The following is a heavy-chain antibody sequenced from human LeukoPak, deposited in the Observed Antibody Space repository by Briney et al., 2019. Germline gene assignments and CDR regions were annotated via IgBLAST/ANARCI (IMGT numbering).Heavy chain of an antibody. Sequence: GSLRLSCAASGFTFSTYSMNWIRQPPGKGLEWIGSIYYSGSTYYNPSLKSRVTISVDTSKNQFSLKLSSVTAADTAVYYCARDKPQWELNLWGQGTLVTVSS. D-gene: IGHD1-26*01. CDR2: IYYSGST. V-gene: IGHV4-39*07. CDR3: ARDKPQWELNL. CDR1: GFTFSTYS. J-gene: IGHJ4*02.